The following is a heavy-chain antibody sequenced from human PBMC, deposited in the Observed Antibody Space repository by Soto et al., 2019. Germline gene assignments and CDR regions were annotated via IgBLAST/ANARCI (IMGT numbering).Heavy chain of an antibody. CDR3: AKDAVYNDGLWLMDS. V-gene: IGHV3-23*01. CDR1: GFTISTFA. J-gene: IGHJ4*02. Sequence: GGSLRLSCAASGFTISTFAMTWVRQAPGKGLESVCGMTGSGATIHYADSVKGRFTISKDNSRNVLYLQMDYLRDEDTAVYYCAKDAVYNDGLWLMDSWGQGTLVTVSS. CDR2: MTGSGATI. D-gene: IGHD2-21*01.